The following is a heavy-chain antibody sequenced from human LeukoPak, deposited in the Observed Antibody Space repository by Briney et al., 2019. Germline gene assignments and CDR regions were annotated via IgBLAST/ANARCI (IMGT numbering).Heavy chain of an antibody. D-gene: IGHD2-2*01. CDR1: GFTFSSYA. J-gene: IGHJ5*02. V-gene: IGHV3-30-3*01. CDR2: ISYDGSNK. CDR3: AREGENIVVVPAANSRLNWFDP. Sequence: GGSLRLSCAASGFTFSSYAMHWVRQAPGKGLEWVAVISYDGSNKYYADSVKGRFTISRDNSKNTLYLQMNSLRAEDTAVYYCAREGENIVVVPAANSRLNWFDPWGQGTLVTVSS.